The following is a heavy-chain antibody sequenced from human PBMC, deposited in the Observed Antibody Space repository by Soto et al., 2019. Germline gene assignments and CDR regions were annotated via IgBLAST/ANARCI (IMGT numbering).Heavy chain of an antibody. Sequence: QVQLVQSGAEVKKPGSSVKVSCKASGGTFSSYAISWVRQAPGQGLEWMGGIIPIFGTANYAQKFQGRDTITADESTSTAYMELSSLRSEDTAVYYCASGEDRVFGVVYPYYYYGMDVWGQGTTVTVSS. CDR3: ASGEDRVFGVVYPYYYYGMDV. D-gene: IGHD3-3*01. V-gene: IGHV1-69*01. J-gene: IGHJ6*02. CDR1: GGTFSSYA. CDR2: IIPIFGTA.